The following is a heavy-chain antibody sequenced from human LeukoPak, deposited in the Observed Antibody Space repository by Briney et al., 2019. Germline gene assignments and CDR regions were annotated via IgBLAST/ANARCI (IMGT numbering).Heavy chain of an antibody. Sequence: PLASVKVSCKTSGYTFTNYYMHWVRQAPGQGLEWMGWINPSSGGTNYAQRFQGRVTMTRDTSISTAYMELSRLRSDDTAVYYCARGLRTGTTYVDYWGQGTLVTVSS. CDR2: INPSSGGT. CDR3: ARGLRTGTTYVDY. J-gene: IGHJ4*02. D-gene: IGHD1-1*01. CDR1: GYTFTNYY. V-gene: IGHV1-2*02.